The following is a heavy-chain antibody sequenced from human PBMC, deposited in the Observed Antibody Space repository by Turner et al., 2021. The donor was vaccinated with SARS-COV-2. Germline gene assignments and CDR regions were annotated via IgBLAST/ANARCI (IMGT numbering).Heavy chain of an antibody. V-gene: IGHV3-23*01. CDR3: AKTPDSSSGRGDGFDI. J-gene: IGHJ3*02. CDR1: GFTFSDYA. CDR2: ISGSGGRT. Sequence: EVQTLESGGGLVQPGGSLRLSCSASGFTFSDYAMSWVRQAPGKGPDWVSVISGSGGRTLYADSAKGRFTISRDNSKSALYLQMDSLRVEDTAIYYCAKTPDSSSGRGDGFDIWGQGTLVTVSS. D-gene: IGHD3-22*01.